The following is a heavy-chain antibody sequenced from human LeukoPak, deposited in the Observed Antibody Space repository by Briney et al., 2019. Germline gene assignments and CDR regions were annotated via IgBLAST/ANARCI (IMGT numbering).Heavy chain of an antibody. CDR1: GGTFSSYA. Sequence: SVKVSCKASGGTFSSYAISWVRQAPGQGLEWMGGIIPIFGTANYAQKFQGSVTITADKSTSTAYMELSSLRSEDTAVYYCAREGGHGGYLDYWGQGTLVTVSS. V-gene: IGHV1-69*06. CDR3: AREGGHGGYLDY. D-gene: IGHD3-10*01. J-gene: IGHJ4*02. CDR2: IIPIFGTA.